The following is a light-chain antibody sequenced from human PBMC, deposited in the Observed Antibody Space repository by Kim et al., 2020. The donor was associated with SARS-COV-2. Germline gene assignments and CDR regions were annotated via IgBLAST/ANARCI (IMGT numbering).Light chain of an antibody. CDR1: SSNVGNYNF. CDR3: CSYGGTVTFDVI. Sequence: SITVSCTGTSSNVGNYNFVSWYQQLPCKAPKLLIYQVTKRPSGVSNRFSGSKSGNTASLTISGLQAEDEADYYCCSYGGTVTFDVIFGGGTKVTVL. J-gene: IGLJ2*01. CDR2: QVT. V-gene: IGLV2-23*02.